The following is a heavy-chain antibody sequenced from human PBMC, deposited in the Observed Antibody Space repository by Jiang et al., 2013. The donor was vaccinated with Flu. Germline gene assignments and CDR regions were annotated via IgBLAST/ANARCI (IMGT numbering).Heavy chain of an antibody. CDR2: IYHSGST. CDR3: ARETYYYGSGSYVYYYYYYMDV. CDR1: GGSISSSNW. V-gene: IGHV4-4*02. J-gene: IGHJ6*03. D-gene: IGHD3-10*01. Sequence: GPGLVKPSGTLSLTCAVSGGSISSSNWWSWVRQPPGKGLEWIGEIYHSGSTNYNPSLKSRVTISVDKSKNQFSLKLSSVTAADTAVYYCARETYYYGSGSYVYYYYYYMDVWGKGTTVTVSS.